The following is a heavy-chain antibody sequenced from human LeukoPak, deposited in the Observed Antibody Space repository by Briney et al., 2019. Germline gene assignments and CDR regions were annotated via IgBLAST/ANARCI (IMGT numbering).Heavy chain of an antibody. J-gene: IGHJ4*02. CDR2: ISSSSTI. Sequence: AGGSLRLSCAASGFTFSSYSMNWVRQAPGKGLEWVSYISSSSTIYYADSVKGRFTISRDNAKNSLYLQMNSLRAEDTAVYYCARDSDFWSGSGFDYWGQGTLVTVSS. V-gene: IGHV3-48*04. D-gene: IGHD3-3*01. CDR1: GFTFSSYS. CDR3: ARDSDFWSGSGFDY.